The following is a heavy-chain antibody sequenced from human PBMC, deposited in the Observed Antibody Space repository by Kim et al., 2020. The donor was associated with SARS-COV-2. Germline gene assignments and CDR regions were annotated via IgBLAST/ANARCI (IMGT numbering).Heavy chain of an antibody. D-gene: IGHD5-18*01. CDR3: ARMIREYSYGYYYYYGMDV. J-gene: IGHJ6*02. CDR2: IDWDDDK. CDR1: GFSLSTSGMC. V-gene: IGHV2-70*01. Sequence: SGPTLVNPTQTLTLTCTFSGFSLSTSGMCVSWIRQPPGKALEWLALIDWDDDKYYSTSLKTRLTISKDTSKNQVVLTMTNMDPVDTATYYCARMIREYSYGYYYYYGMDVWRQGTTVTVSS.